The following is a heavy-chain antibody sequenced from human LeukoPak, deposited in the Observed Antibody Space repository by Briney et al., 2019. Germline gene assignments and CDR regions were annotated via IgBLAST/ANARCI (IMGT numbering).Heavy chain of an antibody. CDR2: IYHSGST. CDR3: AGGGPEFMITFGGVIAPFDY. D-gene: IGHD3-16*02. V-gene: IGHV4-39*07. Sequence: SETLSLTCTVSGGSISSSSYYWGWIRQPPGKGLEWIGSIYHSGSTYYNPSLKSRVTISVDTSKDQFSLKLSSVTAADTAVYYCAGGGPEFMITFGGVIAPFDYWGQGTLVTVSS. J-gene: IGHJ4*02. CDR1: GGSISSSSYY.